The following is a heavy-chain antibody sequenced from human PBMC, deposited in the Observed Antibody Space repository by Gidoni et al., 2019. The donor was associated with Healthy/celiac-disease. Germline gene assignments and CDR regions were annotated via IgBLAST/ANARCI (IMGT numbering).Heavy chain of an antibody. Sequence: EVQLLESGGGLVQPGGSLSLSCSASGFTFSSYAMSWVRQAPGKGLEWVSAISGSGGSTYYADSVKGRFTISRDNSKNTLYLQMNSLRAEDTAVYYCAAPEDLYYKYWGQGTLVTVSS. D-gene: IGHD3-10*01. CDR3: AAPEDLYYKY. V-gene: IGHV3-23*01. CDR1: GFTFSSYA. CDR2: ISGSGGST. J-gene: IGHJ4*02.